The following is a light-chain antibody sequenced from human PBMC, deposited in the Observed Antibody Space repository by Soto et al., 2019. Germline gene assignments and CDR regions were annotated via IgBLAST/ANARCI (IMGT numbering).Light chain of an antibody. CDR3: VLYMGSGIWV. CDR2: SSN. CDR1: SFAVTTSYY. V-gene: IGLV8-61*01. Sequence: QTVVTQEPSVSVSPGRTVTLTCGLRSFAVTTSYYPSWYQQTPCQAPRTLIYSSNTRSSGVPDRFSGSILGNKAALTITGAQADDESDYYCVLYMGSGIWVFGGGTQLTVL. J-gene: IGLJ3*02.